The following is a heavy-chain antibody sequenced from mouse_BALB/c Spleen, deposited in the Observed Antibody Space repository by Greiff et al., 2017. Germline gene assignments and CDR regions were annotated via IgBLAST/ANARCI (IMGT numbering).Heavy chain of an antibody. CDR2: INPNNGGT. V-gene: IGHV1-18*01. D-gene: IGHD2-4*01. Sequence: EVKLQESGPELVQPGASVKIPCKASGYTFTDYNMDWVKQSHGKSLEWIGDINPNNGGTIYNQKFKGKATLTVDKSSSTAYMELRSLTSEDTAVYYCARRIYYDYDHAMDYWGQGTSVTVSS. CDR3: ARRIYYDYDHAMDY. CDR1: GYTFTDYN. J-gene: IGHJ4*01.